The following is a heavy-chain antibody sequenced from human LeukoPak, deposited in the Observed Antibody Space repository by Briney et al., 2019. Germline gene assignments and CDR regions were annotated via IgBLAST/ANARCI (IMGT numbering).Heavy chain of an antibody. CDR2: IYSGGST. Sequence: GGSLRLSCAASGFTVSSNYMSWVRQAPGKGLEWVSVIYSGGSTYYADSVKGRFTISRDNSKNTLYLQMNSLRAEDTAVFYCAGSYVSRSFDYWGQGALVTVSS. CDR1: GFTVSSNY. CDR3: AGSYVSRSFDY. V-gene: IGHV3-66*01. D-gene: IGHD3-16*01. J-gene: IGHJ4*02.